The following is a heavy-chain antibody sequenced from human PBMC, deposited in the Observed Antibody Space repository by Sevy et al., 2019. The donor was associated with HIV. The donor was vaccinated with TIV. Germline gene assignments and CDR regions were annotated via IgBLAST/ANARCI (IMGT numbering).Heavy chain of an antibody. Sequence: GGSLRLSCAASGFAFSDHGMHWVRQPPGKGLEWVAVIGYDGKNQHFADSVKGRFTISRDNSKNTVYLQLRSLRVEDTAIYYCARDPRVFGDYLLTHFDYWGQGVLVTVSS. CDR1: GFAFSDHG. V-gene: IGHV3-33*01. J-gene: IGHJ4*02. CDR3: ARDPRVFGDYLLTHFDY. D-gene: IGHD4-17*01. CDR2: IGYDGKNQ.